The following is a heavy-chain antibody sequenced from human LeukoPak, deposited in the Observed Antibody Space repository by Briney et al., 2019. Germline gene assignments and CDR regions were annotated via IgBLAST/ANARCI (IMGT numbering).Heavy chain of an antibody. CDR3: ATSITSRLSGMDV. Sequence: SETLSLTCTLSPGSMSSTRYHWGWIRQPPGKGLEWIGSIYYGGSTHYNPSLKSRVTISVDTSKNQFSLKLSCVTAAHPAVLYCATSITSRLSGMDVWGQGTTVTVSS. V-gene: IGHV4-39*01. CDR2: IYYGGST. J-gene: IGHJ6*02. D-gene: IGHD6-6*01. CDR1: PGSMSSTRYH.